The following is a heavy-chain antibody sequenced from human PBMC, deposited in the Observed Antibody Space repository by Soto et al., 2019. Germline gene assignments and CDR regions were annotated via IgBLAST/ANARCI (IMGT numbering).Heavy chain of an antibody. Sequence: GSLRLSCAASGFTYSSYAMHWVRQAPGKGLEWVAVISYDGSNKYYADSVKGRFTISRDNSKNTLYLQMNSLRAEDTAVYYCARGRPLVVTALYYFDYWGQGTLVTVSS. CDR1: GFTYSSYA. V-gene: IGHV3-30-3*01. CDR2: ISYDGSNK. CDR3: ARGRPLVVTALYYFDY. D-gene: IGHD2-21*02. J-gene: IGHJ4*02.